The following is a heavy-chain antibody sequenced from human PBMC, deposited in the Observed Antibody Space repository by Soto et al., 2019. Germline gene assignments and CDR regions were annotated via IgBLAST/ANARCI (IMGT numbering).Heavy chain of an antibody. D-gene: IGHD2-21*01. CDR3: TKAICTGDDCYVPDY. V-gene: IGHV3-23*01. Sequence: GGSLRLSCASSGFTFSSYTMAWVRQAPGKGLEWVSSISGSGGSPYYADSVQGRFTISRDNYKNTVSLQMTSLRAEDKATYHCTKAICTGDDCYVPDYWGHGTLVTVSS. CDR2: ISGSGGSP. J-gene: IGHJ4*01. CDR1: GFTFSSYT.